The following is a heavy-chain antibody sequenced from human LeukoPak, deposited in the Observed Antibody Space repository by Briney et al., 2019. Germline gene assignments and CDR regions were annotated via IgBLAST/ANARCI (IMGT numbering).Heavy chain of an antibody. V-gene: IGHV1-18*01. D-gene: IGHD4-11*01. J-gene: IGHJ6*03. Sequence: ASVKVSCNSSGYTFTSYGISWVRQAPAQGLEWMGWIRAYNGNTNYAQKLQGRVTMTTGTSTSTAYMEPRSLRSDDTAVYYCARTPYSNYAYYYYMDVWGKGTTVTVSS. CDR3: ARTPYSNYAYYYYMDV. CDR2: IRAYNGNT. CDR1: GYTFTSYG.